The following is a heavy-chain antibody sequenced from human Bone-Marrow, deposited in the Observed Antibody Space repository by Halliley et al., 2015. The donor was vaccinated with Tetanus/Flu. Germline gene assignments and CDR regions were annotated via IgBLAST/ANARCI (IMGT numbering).Heavy chain of an antibody. J-gene: IGHJ4*01. CDR1: GDSISRGGYS. Sequence: TLSLTCAVSGDSISRGGYSWNWIRQPPGKGLEWIGYSYLSGSTDYTPSLKSRVTISIDRSKNQFSLNLYSVTAADTAIYYCARGYSSGSSGEFDYWGHGTLVTVSS. V-gene: IGHV4-30-2*01. CDR2: SYLSGST. CDR3: ARGYSSGSSGEFDY. D-gene: IGHD6-19*01.